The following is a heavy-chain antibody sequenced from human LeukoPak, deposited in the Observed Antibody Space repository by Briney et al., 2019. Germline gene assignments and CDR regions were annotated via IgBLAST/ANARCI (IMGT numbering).Heavy chain of an antibody. J-gene: IGHJ2*01. D-gene: IGHD2-21*02. Sequence: PGGSLRLSCAASGFTFSSYWMNWVRQAPGKGLEWVASIKQDGSEKYYVDSVKGRFTISRDNARNSLYLQMNSLRAEDTAVYYCARRTATSWYFGLWGRGTLVTVSS. V-gene: IGHV3-7*01. CDR1: GFTFSSYW. CDR3: ARRTATSWYFGL. CDR2: IKQDGSEK.